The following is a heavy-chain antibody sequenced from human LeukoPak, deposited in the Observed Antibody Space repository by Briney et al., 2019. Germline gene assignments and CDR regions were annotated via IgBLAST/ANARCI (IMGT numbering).Heavy chain of an antibody. D-gene: IGHD1-1*01. CDR3: ARVNINNWHSCDY. Sequence: PSGTLSLTCAVSGGSISSNNWWGWVRQPPGKGLEWIGEIYHSGSPNYNPSLKSRVTISVDKSRNHFSLNLSSVTAADTAVCYCARVNINNWHSCDYWGQGTLVTVSS. CDR1: GGSISSNNW. CDR2: IYHSGSP. V-gene: IGHV4-4*02. J-gene: IGHJ4*02.